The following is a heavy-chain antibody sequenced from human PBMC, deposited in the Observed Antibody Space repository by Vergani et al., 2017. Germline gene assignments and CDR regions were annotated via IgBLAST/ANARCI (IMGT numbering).Heavy chain of an antibody. Sequence: EVQLVQSGAEVKKPGATMQISCKVSGYTFTDHYMHWVNQAPGKGLEWMGLVDPEDGETIYAEKFKGRVTIAADTSTDTAHLELSSLRSEDTAVYYCATPQTVTTGGMEVWGQGTTVIVSS. D-gene: IGHD4-17*01. J-gene: IGHJ6*02. V-gene: IGHV1-69-2*01. CDR1: GYTFTDHY. CDR3: ATPQTVTTGGMEV. CDR2: VDPEDGET.